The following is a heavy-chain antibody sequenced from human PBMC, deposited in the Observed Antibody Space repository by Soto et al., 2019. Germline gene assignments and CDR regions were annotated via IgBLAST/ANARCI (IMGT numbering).Heavy chain of an antibody. CDR2: IIPILGIA. J-gene: IGHJ6*02. CDR1: GGTFSSYT. CDR3: AREDCSGGSCYSADYYYGMDV. V-gene: IGHV1-69*04. Sequence: SVKVSCKASGGTFSSYTISWVRQAPGQGLEWMGRIIPILGIANYAQKFQGRVTITADKSTSTAYMELSSLRSEDTAVYYCAREDCSGGSCYSADYYYGMDVWGQGTTVTVSS. D-gene: IGHD2-15*01.